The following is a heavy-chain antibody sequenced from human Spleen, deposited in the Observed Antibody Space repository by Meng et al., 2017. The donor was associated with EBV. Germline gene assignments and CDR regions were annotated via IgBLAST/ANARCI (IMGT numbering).Heavy chain of an antibody. CDR3: ARAGSFLGIIDS. CDR2: INHSGIT. J-gene: IGHJ5*01. D-gene: IGHD2/OR15-2a*01. CDR1: GGSFNDYY. Sequence: QVQLQQWGAGLLKPSETLSLTCAVYGGSFNDYYWTWIRQPPGKGLEWIGEINHSGITNYNPSLKSRVTISVDTSKNQFSLKLSSVTAADTAVYYCARAGSFLGIIDSWGQGTLVTVSS. V-gene: IGHV4-34*01.